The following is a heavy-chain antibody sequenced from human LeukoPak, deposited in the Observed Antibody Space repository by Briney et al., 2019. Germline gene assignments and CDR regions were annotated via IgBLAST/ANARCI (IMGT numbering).Heavy chain of an antibody. J-gene: IGHJ4*02. Sequence: PGGSLRLSCAASGFTFDDYAMHWVRQAPGKGLEWASGISWNSGSIGYADSVKGRFTISRDNAKNSLYLQMNSLRAEDTALYYCAKDIAGAVAGTIDYWGQGTLVTVSS. V-gene: IGHV3-9*01. D-gene: IGHD6-19*01. CDR3: AKDIAGAVAGTIDY. CDR1: GFTFDDYA. CDR2: ISWNSGSI.